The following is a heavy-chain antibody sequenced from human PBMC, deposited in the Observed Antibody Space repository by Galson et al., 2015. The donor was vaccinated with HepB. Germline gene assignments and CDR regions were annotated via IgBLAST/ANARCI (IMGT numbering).Heavy chain of an antibody. CDR3: TTEGIVVVTAIHFDY. J-gene: IGHJ4*02. Sequence: SLRLSCAASGFTFSNAWMSWVRQAPGKGLEWVGRIKSKTDGGTTDYAAPVKGRFTISRDDSKNTLYLQMNSLKTEDTAVYYCTTEGIVVVTAIHFDYWGQGTLVTVSS. CDR2: IKSKTDGGTT. D-gene: IGHD2-21*02. CDR1: GFTFSNAW. V-gene: IGHV3-15*01.